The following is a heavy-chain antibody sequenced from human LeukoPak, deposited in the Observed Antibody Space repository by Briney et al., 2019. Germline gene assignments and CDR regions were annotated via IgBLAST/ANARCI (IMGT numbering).Heavy chain of an antibody. CDR1: GFTFSSYS. J-gene: IGHJ4*02. D-gene: IGHD2-2*01. V-gene: IGHV3-21*01. Sequence: PGGSLRLSCAASGFTFSSYSMNWVRQAPGKGLEWVSSISSSSSYIYYADSVKGRFTISRDNAKNSLYLQMNSLRAEDTAVYYCARDQGHCSSTSCWGYYFDYWGQGTLVSVSS. CDR2: ISSSSSYI. CDR3: ARDQGHCSSTSCWGYYFDY.